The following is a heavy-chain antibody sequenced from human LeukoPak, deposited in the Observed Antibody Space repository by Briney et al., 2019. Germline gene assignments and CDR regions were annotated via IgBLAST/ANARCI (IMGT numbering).Heavy chain of an antibody. CDR3: ARQPDSGLWFGEFDY. CDR2: IYPGDSDT. CDR1: GYRFTSYW. D-gene: IGHD3-10*01. V-gene: IGHV5-51*01. Sequence: GESLKIPCKGSGYRFTSYWIGWVRQMPGKGLEWMGSIYPGDSDTRSSPSFQGQVTISVDKSINTAYLQWSSLKASDTAMYYCARQPDSGLWFGEFDYWGQGTLVTVSS. J-gene: IGHJ4*02.